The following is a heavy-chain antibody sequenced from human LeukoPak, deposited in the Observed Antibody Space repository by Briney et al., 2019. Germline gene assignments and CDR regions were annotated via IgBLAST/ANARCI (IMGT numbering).Heavy chain of an antibody. Sequence: TSSETLSLTCTVSGRSISSSSYYWGWIRQPPGNGLEWIGSIYYSGSTYYNPSLKSRVTISVDTSKNQFSLKLSSVTAADTAVYYCARRFHVGATTGDAFDIWGQGTMVTVSS. J-gene: IGHJ3*02. V-gene: IGHV4-39*07. CDR2: IYYSGST. CDR1: GRSISSSSYY. D-gene: IGHD1-26*01. CDR3: ARRFHVGATTGDAFDI.